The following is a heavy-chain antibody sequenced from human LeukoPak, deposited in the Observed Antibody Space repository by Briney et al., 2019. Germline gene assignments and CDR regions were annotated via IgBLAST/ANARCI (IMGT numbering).Heavy chain of an antibody. CDR3: ARGGYSSSWYLEDY. J-gene: IGHJ4*02. V-gene: IGHV3-48*01. D-gene: IGHD6-13*01. CDR1: GFTFNNYA. Sequence: PGGSLRLSRAASGFTFNNYAMSWVRQAPGKGLEWVSYVSSSSSTTYYAVSVKGRFTISRDNAKNSLYLQMNSLRAEDTAVYYCARGGYSSSWYLEDYWGQGTLVTVSS. CDR2: VSSSSSTT.